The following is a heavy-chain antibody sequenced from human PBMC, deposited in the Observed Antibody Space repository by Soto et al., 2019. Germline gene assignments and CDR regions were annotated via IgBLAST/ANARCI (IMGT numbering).Heavy chain of an antibody. CDR1: GFTFSSYE. CDR2: ISSSGSTI. V-gene: IGHV3-48*03. J-gene: IGHJ6*02. Sequence: VGSLRLSCAASGFTFSSYEMNWVRQAPGKGLEWVSYISSSGSTIYYADSVKGRFTVSRDNAKNSLYLQMNSLRAEDTAVYYCARDLLQYSSSWFSSYYYYGMVVWCQGTTLTVSS. D-gene: IGHD6-13*01. CDR3: ARDLLQYSSSWFSSYYYYGMVV.